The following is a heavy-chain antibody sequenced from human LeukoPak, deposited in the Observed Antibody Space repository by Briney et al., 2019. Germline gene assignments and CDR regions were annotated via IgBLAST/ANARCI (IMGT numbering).Heavy chain of an antibody. CDR1: GFTFSSYS. D-gene: IGHD4-17*01. J-gene: IGHJ5*02. CDR2: ISSSSSYI. V-gene: IGHV3-21*01. Sequence: GGSLRPSCAASGFTFSSYSMNWVRQAPGKGLEWVSSISSSSSYIYYADSVKGRFTISRDNAKNSLYLQMNSLRAEDTAVYYCARGSILNDDYGDYPNWFDPWGQGTLVTVSS. CDR3: ARGSILNDDYGDYPNWFDP.